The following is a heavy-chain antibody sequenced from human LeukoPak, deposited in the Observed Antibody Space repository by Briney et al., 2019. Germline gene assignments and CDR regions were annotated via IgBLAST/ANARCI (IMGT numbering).Heavy chain of an antibody. V-gene: IGHV4-61*02. CDR1: GYSISSGDYY. CDR2: VDLGGRR. D-gene: IGHD2-2*01. CDR3: AREGAYCSGTDCFATTVDA. Sequence: PSETLSLTCNVSGYSISSGDYYWTWIRQPAGKGLEWIGRVDLGGRRIFNQSIISRVTVAVDPSKNQFSLSLTSVTAADTATYYCAREGAYCSGTDCFATTVDAWGPGALVTVSS. J-gene: IGHJ5*02.